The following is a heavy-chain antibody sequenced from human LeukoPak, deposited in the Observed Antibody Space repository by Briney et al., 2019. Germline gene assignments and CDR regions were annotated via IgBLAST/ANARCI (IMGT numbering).Heavy chain of an antibody. D-gene: IGHD5-12*01. CDR1: GFTFSSYA. J-gene: IGHJ6*02. CDR3: AKPLYDYRGKGGFWGYYYGMDV. V-gene: IGHV3-23*01. Sequence: GGSLRLSCAASGFTFSSYAISWLRPAPGKELAWVSAISGSGGSTYYADCGKGRFTISRDNSNNTLYLQMNSLRAEDTAVDYCAKPLYDYRGKGGFWGYYYGMDVWGQGTTVTVSS. CDR2: ISGSGGST.